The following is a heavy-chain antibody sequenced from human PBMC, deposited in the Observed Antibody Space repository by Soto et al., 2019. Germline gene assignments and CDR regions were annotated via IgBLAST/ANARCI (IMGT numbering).Heavy chain of an antibody. V-gene: IGHV3-33*01. J-gene: IGHJ6*03. CDR3: ARVFRYSSSWYPPEDYYYMDV. CDR2: IWYDGSNK. D-gene: IGHD6-13*01. Sequence: GGSLRLSCAASGFTFSSYGMHWVRQAPGKGLEWVAVIWYDGSNKYYAESVKGRFTISRDNSKNTLYLQMNSLRTEDTAVYYCARVFRYSSSWYPPEDYYYMDVWGKGTTVTAP. CDR1: GFTFSSYG.